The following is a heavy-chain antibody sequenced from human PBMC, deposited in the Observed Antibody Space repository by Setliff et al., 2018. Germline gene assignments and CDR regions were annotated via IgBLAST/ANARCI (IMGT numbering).Heavy chain of an antibody. V-gene: IGHV4-34*01. D-gene: IGHD1-1*01. J-gene: IGHJ5*02. CDR2: INHSGST. Sequence: SETLSLTCAVYGGSFSDYYWSWIRQSPGKGLEWIGEINHSGSTNYNPSLKTRVTISVDTSKNQFSLTLSSVTAADTAVYYCARDVWGAGTGWFDPWGLGILVTVSS. CDR1: GGSFSDYY. CDR3: ARDVWGAGTGWFDP.